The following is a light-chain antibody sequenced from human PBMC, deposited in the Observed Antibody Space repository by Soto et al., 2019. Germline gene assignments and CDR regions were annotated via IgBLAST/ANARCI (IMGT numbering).Light chain of an antibody. CDR1: QGIGDW. CDR2: KAS. CDR3: QQYDSYPIT. J-gene: IGKJ5*01. V-gene: IGKV1-5*03. Sequence: DIQMTQSPSTLSASVGDRVTITCRASQGIGDWLAWYQQKPGRAPNLLIYKASSLESGVSSRFSGSRSGTEFTLTISSLQPDDFATYYYQQYDSYPITFGQGTRLVIK.